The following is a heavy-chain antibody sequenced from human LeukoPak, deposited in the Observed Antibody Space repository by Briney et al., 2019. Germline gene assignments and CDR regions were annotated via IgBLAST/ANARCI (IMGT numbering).Heavy chain of an antibody. Sequence: SETLSLTCTVSGGSISSYYWSWIRQPPGKGLEWIGYIYYSGSTNHNPSLKSRVTISVDTSKNQFSLKLSSVTAADTAVYYCAREPVLRWGWFDPWGQGTLVTVSS. V-gene: IGHV4-59*01. CDR2: IYYSGST. CDR3: AREPVLRWGWFDP. D-gene: IGHD3-3*01. J-gene: IGHJ5*02. CDR1: GGSISSYY.